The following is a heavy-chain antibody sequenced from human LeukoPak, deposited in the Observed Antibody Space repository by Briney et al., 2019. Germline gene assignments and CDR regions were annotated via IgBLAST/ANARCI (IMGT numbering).Heavy chain of an antibody. V-gene: IGHV4-38-2*01. Sequence: GSLRLSCEASGFTFSGYSMYWVRQAPGKGLEWIGSIYYSGSTYYNPSLKSRVTISVDTSKNQLSLKLSSVTAADTAVYYCANRIAVAGHYFDSWGQGTLVTVSS. CDR2: IYYSGST. D-gene: IGHD6-19*01. CDR1: GFTFSGYS. J-gene: IGHJ4*02. CDR3: ANRIAVAGHYFDS.